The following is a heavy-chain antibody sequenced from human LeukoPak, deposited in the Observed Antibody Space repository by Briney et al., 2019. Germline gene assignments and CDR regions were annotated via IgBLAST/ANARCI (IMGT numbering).Heavy chain of an antibody. J-gene: IGHJ4*02. Sequence: SETLSLTCAVYGGSFSYYYWSWIRQPPGKTLEWIGEINHSGSTNYNPSLKSRVTISVDTSKNQFSLKLSSLTAADTAVYYCARVGREGYNFHYWGQGTLVTVSS. CDR1: GGSFSYYY. D-gene: IGHD5-24*01. CDR3: ARVGREGYNFHY. CDR2: INHSGST. V-gene: IGHV4-34*01.